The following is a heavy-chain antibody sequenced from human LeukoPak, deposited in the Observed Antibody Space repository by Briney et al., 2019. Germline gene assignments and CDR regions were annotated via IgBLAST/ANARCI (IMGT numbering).Heavy chain of an antibody. J-gene: IGHJ4*02. Sequence: SETLSLTCTVSGGSIGSYYWSWIRQPPGKGLEWIGYIYTSGSTNYNPSLKSRVTISVDTSKNQLSLKLSSVTAADTAVYYCARHYDYVWGSYPTNYFDYWGQGTLVTVSS. CDR3: ARHYDYVWGSYPTNYFDY. V-gene: IGHV4-4*09. D-gene: IGHD3-16*01. CDR1: GGSIGSYY. CDR2: IYTSGST.